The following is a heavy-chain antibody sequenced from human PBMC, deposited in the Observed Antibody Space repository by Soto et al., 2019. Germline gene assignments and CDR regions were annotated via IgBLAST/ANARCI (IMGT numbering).Heavy chain of an antibody. CDR3: ASALVGASDSYGLDV. J-gene: IGHJ6*02. V-gene: IGHV3-33*01. CDR2: IWHDGNNK. CDR1: GFTFSNYG. Sequence: QVQLVESGGGVVHPGRSLRLSCAASGFTFSNYGMHWVRQAPGKGLAWVAIIWHDGNNKYYADSVGGRFIISRDNSKNRRYLQMNRLRAEDTAVYYCASALVGASDSYGLDVWGQGTPVTVSS. D-gene: IGHD1-26*01.